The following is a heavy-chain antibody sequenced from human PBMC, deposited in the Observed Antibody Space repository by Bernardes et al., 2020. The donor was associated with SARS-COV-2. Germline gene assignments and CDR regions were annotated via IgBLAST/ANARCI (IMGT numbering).Heavy chain of an antibody. CDR3: ARRGSFNGMDV. Sequence: GASLRLSCAASGFTFTTYSMIWVRQAPGKGLEWVSSISSSSSYIYYADSVKGRFTISRDNAKNSLFLQMNSLRAEDTAVYYCARRGSFNGMDVWGQGTTVTVSS. CDR2: ISSSSSYI. D-gene: IGHD3-10*01. J-gene: IGHJ6*02. CDR1: GFTFTTYS. V-gene: IGHV3-21*01.